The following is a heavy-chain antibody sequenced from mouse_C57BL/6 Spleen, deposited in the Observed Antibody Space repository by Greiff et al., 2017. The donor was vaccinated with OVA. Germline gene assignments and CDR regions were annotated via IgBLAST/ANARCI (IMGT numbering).Heavy chain of an antibody. V-gene: IGHV14-1*01. D-gene: IGHD1-1*01. Sequence: EVQLQQSGAELVRPGASVKLSCTASGFNIKDYYMHWVKQRPEQGLEWIGRIDPEDGDTEYAPKFQGKATMTADTSSNTAYLQLSSLTSEDTAVYYCTPDYYGSKGNYAMDYWGQGTSVTVSS. J-gene: IGHJ4*01. CDR3: TPDYYGSKGNYAMDY. CDR1: GFNIKDYY. CDR2: IDPEDGDT.